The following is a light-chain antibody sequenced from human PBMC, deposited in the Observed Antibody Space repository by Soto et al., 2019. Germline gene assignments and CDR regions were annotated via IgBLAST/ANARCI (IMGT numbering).Light chain of an antibody. J-gene: IGKJ1*01. CDR1: QSVSSN. CDR3: QRYDSLRT. V-gene: IGKV3D-15*01. Sequence: EIVMTQSPTILSVSPGDRATLSCRASQSVSSNLAWYQQKPGQAPRLLIYGASNRATGIPDRFSGSGSGTDFTLTITRLEPEDFAMYYCQRYDSLRTFGQGTKVDIK. CDR2: GAS.